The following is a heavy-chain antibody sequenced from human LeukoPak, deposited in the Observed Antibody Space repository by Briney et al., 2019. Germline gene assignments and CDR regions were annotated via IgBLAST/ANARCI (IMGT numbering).Heavy chain of an antibody. Sequence: QAGGSLRLSCAASGFTFSSYGMHWVRQAPGKGLEWVAFIRYDGSNKYYADSVKGRFTISRDNSKNTLYLQMNSLRAEDTAVYYCATRRCSSTSCYRYHPFDYWGQGTLVTVSS. V-gene: IGHV3-30*02. CDR2: IRYDGSNK. CDR3: ATRRCSSTSCYRYHPFDY. D-gene: IGHD2-2*01. CDR1: GFTFSSYG. J-gene: IGHJ4*02.